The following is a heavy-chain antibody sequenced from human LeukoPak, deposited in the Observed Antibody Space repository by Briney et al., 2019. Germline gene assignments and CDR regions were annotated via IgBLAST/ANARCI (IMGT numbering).Heavy chain of an antibody. D-gene: IGHD3-22*01. CDR1: GGSFSGYY. CDR3: ARKPYYYDSSGYSGRFDY. J-gene: IGHJ4*02. Sequence: PSETLSLTCAVYGGSFSGYYWSWIRQPPGKGLEWIGEINHSGSTNYNPSLKSRVTISLDTSKNQFSLKLSSVTAADTAVYYCARKPYYYDSSGYSGRFDYWGQGTLVTVSS. CDR2: INHSGST. V-gene: IGHV4-34*01.